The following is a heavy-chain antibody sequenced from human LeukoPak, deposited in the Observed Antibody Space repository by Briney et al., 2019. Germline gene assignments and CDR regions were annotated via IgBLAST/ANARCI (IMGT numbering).Heavy chain of an antibody. V-gene: IGHV4-59*08. CDR2: IYYSGST. J-gene: IGHJ5*02. Sequence: SETLSLTCTVSGGSISSYYWSWIRQPPGKGREWSGYIYYSGSTNYNPSLKSRVTISVDTSKNQFSLKLSSVTAADTAVYYCARLRAASSWLDPWGQGTLVTVSS. D-gene: IGHD6-25*01. CDR3: ARLRAASSWLDP. CDR1: GGSISSYY.